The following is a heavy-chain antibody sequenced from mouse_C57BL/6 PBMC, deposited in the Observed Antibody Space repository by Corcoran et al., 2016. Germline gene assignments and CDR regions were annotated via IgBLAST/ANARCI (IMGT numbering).Heavy chain of an antibody. Sequence: EVQLQQSGPELVKPGASVKIPCKASGYTFTDYNMDWVKQSHGKSLEWIGDINPNNGGTIYNQKFKGKATLTVEKSSSTAYMELRSLPSEDTAVYFCARFDGYLYWYFDVWGTGTTVTVSS. V-gene: IGHV1-18*01. CDR3: ARFDGYLYWYFDV. D-gene: IGHD2-3*01. J-gene: IGHJ1*03. CDR1: GYTFTDYN. CDR2: INPNNGGT.